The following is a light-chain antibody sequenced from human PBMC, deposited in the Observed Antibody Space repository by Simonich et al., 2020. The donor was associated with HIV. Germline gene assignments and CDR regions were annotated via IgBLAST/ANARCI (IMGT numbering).Light chain of an antibody. CDR1: QSVLYSSNNKNY. V-gene: IGKV4-1*01. J-gene: IGKJ1*01. Sequence: DIVMTQSPDSLVVSLGERATINCKSSQSVLYSSNNKNYLAWYPQKPGQPPKLLIYWASTREFGVPDRCSGSGSGTDFTLTISSLQAEDVAVYYCQQYYSTPQTFGQGTKVEIK. CDR2: WAS. CDR3: QQYYSTPQT.